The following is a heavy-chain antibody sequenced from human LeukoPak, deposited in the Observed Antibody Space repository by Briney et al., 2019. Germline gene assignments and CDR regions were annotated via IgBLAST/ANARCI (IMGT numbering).Heavy chain of an antibody. CDR3: ARDKIVEATNFDF. Sequence: GGSLSLSCAASGFTFSDYWMSWVRQVPGKGLEWVANMKQDGSEKYYVDSVKGRFTISRDNAKNSLYLQMNSLRAEDTAVYYCARDKIVEATNFDFWGQGTLVTVSS. V-gene: IGHV3-7*01. D-gene: IGHD1-26*01. CDR1: GFTFSDYW. J-gene: IGHJ4*02. CDR2: MKQDGSEK.